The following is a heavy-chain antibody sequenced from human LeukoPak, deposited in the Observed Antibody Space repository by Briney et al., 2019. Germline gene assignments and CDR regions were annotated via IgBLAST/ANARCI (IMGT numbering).Heavy chain of an antibody. J-gene: IGHJ4*02. D-gene: IGHD2-15*01. CDR3: ARGPTARWDIVV. Sequence: GASVKVSCKASGGTFSSYAISWVRQAPGQGLEWMGGIIHIFGTANYAQKFQGRVTITADESTSTAYMELSSLRSEDTAVYYCARGPTARWDIVVWGQGTLVTVSS. CDR1: GGTFSSYA. CDR2: IIHIFGTA. V-gene: IGHV1-69*13.